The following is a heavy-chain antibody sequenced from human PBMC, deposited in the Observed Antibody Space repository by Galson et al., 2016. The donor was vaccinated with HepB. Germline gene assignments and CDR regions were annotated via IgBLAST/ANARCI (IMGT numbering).Heavy chain of an antibody. J-gene: IGHJ6*02. V-gene: IGHV3-48*04. CDR3: ARDSRHLVVVPKDAMDV. CDR1: GFTFSNYN. Sequence: SLRLSCAASGFTFSNYNLNWVRQAPGKGLEWVSYISSGGTTMYYADSVKGRFTISRDNAKHSLYLQISSLRAEDTAVYYCARDSRHLVVVPKDAMDVWGQGTTVTVSS. CDR2: ISSGGTTM. D-gene: IGHD2-2*01.